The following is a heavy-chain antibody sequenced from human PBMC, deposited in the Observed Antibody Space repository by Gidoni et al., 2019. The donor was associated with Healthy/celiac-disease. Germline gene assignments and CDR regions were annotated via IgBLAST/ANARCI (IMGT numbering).Heavy chain of an antibody. CDR1: GFTFSNAW. J-gene: IGHJ3*02. D-gene: IGHD3-22*01. CDR3: TTDYYDSLGAFDI. V-gene: IGHV3-15*07. Sequence: EVQLVESGGGLVKPGGSLRLSCAASGFTFSNAWMNWVRQAPGKGLEWVGRIKSKTDGGTTDYAAPVKGRFTISRDDSKNTLYLQMNSLKTEDTAVYYCTTDYYDSLGAFDIWGQGTMVTVSS. CDR2: IKSKTDGGTT.